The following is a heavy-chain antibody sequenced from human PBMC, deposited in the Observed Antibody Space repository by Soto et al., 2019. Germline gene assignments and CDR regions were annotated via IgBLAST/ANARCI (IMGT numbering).Heavy chain of an antibody. D-gene: IGHD3-3*01. CDR1: GYSFTSYW. CDR3: SRMSFPLRFLDYYCGMDV. V-gene: IGHV5-10-1*01. Sequence: GESLKISCQGSGYSFTSYWISWVRQMPGKGLEWMGRIDPSDSYTNYSPSFQGHVTISADKSISTAYLQWSSLKASDTAMYYCSRMSFPLRFLDYYCGMDVWGQGTTVTVSS. J-gene: IGHJ6*02. CDR2: IDPSDSYT.